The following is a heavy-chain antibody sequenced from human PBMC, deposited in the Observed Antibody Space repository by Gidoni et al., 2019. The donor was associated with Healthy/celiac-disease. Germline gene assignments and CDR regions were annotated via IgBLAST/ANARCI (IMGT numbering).Heavy chain of an antibody. CDR1: GGSISSYY. Sequence: VQLQESGPGLVQPSETLSLTCTVSGGSISSYYWSWIRQPAGKGLEWIGRIYTSGSTNYNPYLKSRVTMSVDTSKNQFSLKLSSVTAADTAVYYCARSYSSSWYYYYYGMDVWGQGTTVTVSS. V-gene: IGHV4-4*07. J-gene: IGHJ6*02. D-gene: IGHD6-13*01. CDR3: ARSYSSSWYYYYYGMDV. CDR2: IYTSGST.